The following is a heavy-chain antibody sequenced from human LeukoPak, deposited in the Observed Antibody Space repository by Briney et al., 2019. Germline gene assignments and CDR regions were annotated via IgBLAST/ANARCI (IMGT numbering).Heavy chain of an antibody. CDR2: IYSGGTT. J-gene: IGHJ4*02. CDR1: GGSISSYY. V-gene: IGHV4-4*07. D-gene: IGHD2-15*01. CDR3: QRVTCCGGSCYDHDY. Sequence: SETLSLTCTFPGGSISSYYWSWIRQPAGKGLEWIGRIYSGGTTNYNPSLRSRVTLSLDTSKNQISLKLSSVTAADSAVYECQRVTCCGGSCYDHDYWGQGTLVTVSS.